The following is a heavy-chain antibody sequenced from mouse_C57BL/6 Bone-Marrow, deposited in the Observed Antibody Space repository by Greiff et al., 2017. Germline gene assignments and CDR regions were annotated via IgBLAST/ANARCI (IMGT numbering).Heavy chain of an antibody. CDR2: IWSGGST. CDR1: GFSLTSYG. D-gene: IGHD2-3*01. V-gene: IGHV2-2*01. J-gene: IGHJ3*01. CDR3: ARKSGYYVLAY. Sequence: QVQLQQSGPGLVQPSQSLYITCTVSGFSLTSYGVHWVRQSPGKGLEWLGVIWSGGSTDYNAAFISRLSISKDNSKSQVFFKMNSLQADDTAIYYCARKSGYYVLAYWGQGTLVTVSA.